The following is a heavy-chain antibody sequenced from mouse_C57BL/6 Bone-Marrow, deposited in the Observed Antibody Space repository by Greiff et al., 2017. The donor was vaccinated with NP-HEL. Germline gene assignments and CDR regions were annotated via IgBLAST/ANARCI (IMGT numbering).Heavy chain of an antibody. CDR1: GYSFTGYF. Sequence: EVQLQQSGPELVKPGDSVKISCKASGYSFTGYFMNWVMQSHGKSLEWIGRINPYNGDTFYNQKFKGKATLTVDKSSSTAHMELRSLTSEDSAVYYCARYPYYSNYVGWIAYWGQGTLVTVSA. V-gene: IGHV1-20*01. CDR3: ARYPYYSNYVGWIAY. D-gene: IGHD2-5*01. J-gene: IGHJ3*01. CDR2: INPYNGDT.